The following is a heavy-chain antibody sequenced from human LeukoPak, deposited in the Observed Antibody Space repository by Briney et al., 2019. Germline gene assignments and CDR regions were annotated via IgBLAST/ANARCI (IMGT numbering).Heavy chain of an antibody. V-gene: IGHV1-69*05. D-gene: IGHD6-13*01. J-gene: IGHJ5*02. CDR3: ASIAAAGFWFDP. CDR2: IIPISGTA. CDR1: GGTFSSYA. Sequence: SVKVSCKASGGTFSSYAISWVRQAPGQGLEWMGRIIPISGTANYAQKFQGRVTITTDESTSTAYMELSSLRSEDTAVYYCASIAAAGFWFDPWGQGTLVTVSS.